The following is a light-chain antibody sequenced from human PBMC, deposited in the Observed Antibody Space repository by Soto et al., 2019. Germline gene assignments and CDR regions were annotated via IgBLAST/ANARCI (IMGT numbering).Light chain of an antibody. CDR3: QHYNSYSEA. J-gene: IGKJ1*01. CDR1: QTISSW. CDR2: KAS. V-gene: IGKV1-5*03. Sequence: DIQMTQSPSTLSGSVGDRVTITCRASQTISSWLAWYQQKPGKAPKLLIYKASTLKSGVPSRFSGSGSGTEFTLTISSLQPDDFATYYCQHYNSYSEAFGQEHKVELK.